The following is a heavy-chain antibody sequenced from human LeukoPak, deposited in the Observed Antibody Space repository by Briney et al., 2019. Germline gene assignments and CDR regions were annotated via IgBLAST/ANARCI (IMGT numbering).Heavy chain of an antibody. CDR2: IYYGQTI. V-gene: IGHV4-39*06. CDR3: ARENRSRYYYYGMDV. J-gene: IGHJ6*02. Sequence: PSETLSLTCTISAASISSSSHHWGWIRQSPGKGLEWIGSIYYGQTIYYNPSLNSRVTISVVTSKDQFTLQLSSVTAADTAVYYCARENRSRYYYYGMDVWGQGTTVTVSS. CDR1: AASISSSSHH.